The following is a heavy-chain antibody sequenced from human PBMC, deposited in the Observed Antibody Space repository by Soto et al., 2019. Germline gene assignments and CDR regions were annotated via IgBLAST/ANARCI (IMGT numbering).Heavy chain of an antibody. V-gene: IGHV3-73*01. D-gene: IGHD6-13*01. CDR3: TSPIAAAGKDYYYYGMDV. CDR1: GFTFSGSA. J-gene: IGHJ6*02. Sequence: GGSLRLSCAASGFTFSGSAMHWVRQASGKGLERVGRIRSKANSYSTAYAASVKGRFSISRDESKNTAYLQMNSLKTEDTAVYYCTSPIAAAGKDYYYYGMDVWGQGTTVTVSS. CDR2: IRSKANSYST.